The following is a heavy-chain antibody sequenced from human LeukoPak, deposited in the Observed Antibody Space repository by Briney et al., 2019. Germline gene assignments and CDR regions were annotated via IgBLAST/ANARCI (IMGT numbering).Heavy chain of an antibody. J-gene: IGHJ4*02. CDR1: GFTFSSYA. D-gene: IGHD4-11*01. Sequence: GGSLRLSCAASGFTFSSYAMSWVRQAPGKGLEWDSAISGSGGSTYYADSVKGRFTISRDNSKNTLYLQMNSLRAEDTAVYYCAPNSNPRPFGYWGQGTLVTVSS. CDR3: APNSNPRPFGY. CDR2: ISGSGGST. V-gene: IGHV3-23*01.